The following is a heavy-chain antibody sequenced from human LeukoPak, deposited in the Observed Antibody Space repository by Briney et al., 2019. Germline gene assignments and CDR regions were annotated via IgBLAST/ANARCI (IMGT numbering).Heavy chain of an antibody. Sequence: ASVKVSCKASGYTFTSYYMHWVRQAPGQGLEWMGIINPSGGSTSYAQKFQGRVTMTRDTSTSTVYMELSSLRSEDTAVCYCARVPKHYGSGSYHSPYFDYWGQGTLVTVSS. CDR3: ARVPKHYGSGSYHSPYFDY. D-gene: IGHD3-10*01. CDR2: INPSGGST. CDR1: GYTFTSYY. V-gene: IGHV1-46*01. J-gene: IGHJ4*02.